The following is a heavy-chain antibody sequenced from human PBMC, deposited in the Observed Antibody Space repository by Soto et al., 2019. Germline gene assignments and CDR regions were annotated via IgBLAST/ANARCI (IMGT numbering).Heavy chain of an antibody. CDR1: GGSIVIDNW. CDR3: ARNYDILTGYYSAVGAFDI. CDR2: TYHSGTI. D-gene: IGHD3-9*01. Sequence: SETLSLTCALSGGSIVIDNWWSWVRQPPGKGLEYIGETYHSGTINYNPSLKSRVTISVDKSKNQFSLTLTSVTAADTAVYYCARNYDILTGYYSAVGAFDIWGQGTMVT. V-gene: IGHV4-4*02. J-gene: IGHJ3*02.